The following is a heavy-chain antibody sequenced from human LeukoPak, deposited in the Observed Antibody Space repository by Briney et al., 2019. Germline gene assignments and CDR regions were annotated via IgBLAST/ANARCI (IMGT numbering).Heavy chain of an antibody. Sequence: ASVKVSCKASGYTFTGYYIHWVRQAPGQGLEWMGWINPNSGGTNYAQEFQGRVTMTRDTSISTAYMELSRLRSDDTAVYYCAAVASYYRDRELLYWGQGTLVTVSS. CDR1: GYTFTGYY. D-gene: IGHD3-10*01. CDR3: AAVASYYRDRELLY. J-gene: IGHJ4*02. V-gene: IGHV1-2*02. CDR2: INPNSGGT.